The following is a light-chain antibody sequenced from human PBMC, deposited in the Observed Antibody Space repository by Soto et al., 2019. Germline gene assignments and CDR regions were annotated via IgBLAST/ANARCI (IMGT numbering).Light chain of an antibody. CDR1: QSISSTF. Sequence: EIVLTQSPGTLSLSPGERATLSCRASQSISSTFLAWYQQKPGQPPSLLIYDASIRATGIPDRFSGSGSGTDFNLTISRLEPEDFAVYYCQDYGSSPQAFGQGTKVEIK. CDR2: DAS. V-gene: IGKV3-20*01. CDR3: QDYGSSPQA. J-gene: IGKJ1*01.